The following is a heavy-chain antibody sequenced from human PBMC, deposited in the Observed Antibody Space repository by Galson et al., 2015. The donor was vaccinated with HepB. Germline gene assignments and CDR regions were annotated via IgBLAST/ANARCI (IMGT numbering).Heavy chain of an antibody. D-gene: IGHD1-26*01. V-gene: IGHV3-21*01. CDR3: ARDGPRGNGMDV. CDR2: ITFSSDYI. Sequence: SLRLSCAASGFTFSSHSMNWVRQAPGKGLEWVSSITFSSDYIYYADSVKGRFTISRDNAKNSLYLQMNSLRAEDTAVYYCARDGPRGNGMDVWGQGTTVTVSS. J-gene: IGHJ6*02. CDR1: GFTFSSHS.